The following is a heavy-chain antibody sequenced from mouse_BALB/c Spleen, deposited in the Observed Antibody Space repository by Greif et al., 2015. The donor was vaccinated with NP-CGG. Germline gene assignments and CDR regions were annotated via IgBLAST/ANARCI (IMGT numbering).Heavy chain of an antibody. CDR1: GYTFTDYY. CDR2: IYPGSSNT. Sequence: QVQLQQSGPEPVKPGASVKISCKASGYTFTDYYINWVKQKPGQGLEWIGWIYPGSSNTKYNEKFKGKATLTVDTSSSTAYMQLSSLTSEDTAVYFCARRTGTEAMDYWGQGTSVTVSS. V-gene: IGHV1-84*02. D-gene: IGHD4-1*01. CDR3: ARRTGTEAMDY. J-gene: IGHJ4*01.